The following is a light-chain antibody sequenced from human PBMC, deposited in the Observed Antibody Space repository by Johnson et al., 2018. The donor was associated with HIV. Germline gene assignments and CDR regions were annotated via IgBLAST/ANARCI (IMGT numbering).Light chain of an antibody. Sequence: QPVLTQPPSVSAAPGQKVTISCSGSSSNIGNNYVSWYQQLPGTAPKLLIYDNNKRPSGIPDRFSGSKSGTSATLGITGLQTGDAADYYCGTWDSSLSFYVFGTGTKVTVL. J-gene: IGLJ1*01. CDR3: GTWDSSLSFYV. V-gene: IGLV1-51*01. CDR1: SSNIGNNY. CDR2: DNN.